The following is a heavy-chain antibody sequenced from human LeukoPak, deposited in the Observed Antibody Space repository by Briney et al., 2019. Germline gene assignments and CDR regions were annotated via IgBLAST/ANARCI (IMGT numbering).Heavy chain of an antibody. CDR3: AKERYSSSSAYIDY. CDR1: GFSFSSYG. Sequence: PGGSLRLSCAASGFSFSSYGIHWVRQAPGKGLEWVAVISYDGSNKYYADSVKGRFTISRDNSKNTLYLQMNSLRTEDTSVYYCAKERYSSSSAYIDYWGQGTLVTVSS. V-gene: IGHV3-30*18. CDR2: ISYDGSNK. J-gene: IGHJ4*02. D-gene: IGHD6-6*01.